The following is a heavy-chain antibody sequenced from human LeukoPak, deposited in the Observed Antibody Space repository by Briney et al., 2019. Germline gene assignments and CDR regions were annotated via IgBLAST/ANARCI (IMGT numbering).Heavy chain of an antibody. Sequence: GGSLRLSCAASGFTFSSYSMNWVRQAPGKGLEWVSYISSSSSTIYYADSVKGRFTISRDNAKNSLYLQMNSLRAEDTAVYYCARGGSLYYDYVWGSYRHPYFDYWGQGTLVTVSS. CDR2: ISSSSSTI. CDR1: GFTFSSYS. CDR3: ARGGSLYYDYVWGSYRHPYFDY. J-gene: IGHJ4*02. D-gene: IGHD3-16*02. V-gene: IGHV3-48*01.